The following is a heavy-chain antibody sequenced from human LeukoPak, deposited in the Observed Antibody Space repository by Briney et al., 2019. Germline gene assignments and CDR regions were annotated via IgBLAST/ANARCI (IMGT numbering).Heavy chain of an antibody. D-gene: IGHD5-12*01. Sequence: SGTLSLTCTVSGGSISSYYWSWIRQPPGKGLEWIGYIYTSGSTNYNPSLKSRVTISVDTSKNQFSLKLSSVTAADTAVYYCARLSETYSGYVGFDYWGQGTLVTVSS. CDR2: IYTSGST. V-gene: IGHV4-4*09. J-gene: IGHJ4*02. CDR1: GGSISSYY. CDR3: ARLSETYSGYVGFDY.